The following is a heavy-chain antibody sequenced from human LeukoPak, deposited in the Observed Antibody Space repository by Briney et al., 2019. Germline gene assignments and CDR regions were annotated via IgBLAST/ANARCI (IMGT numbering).Heavy chain of an antibody. V-gene: IGHV3-23*01. J-gene: IGHJ4*02. CDR2: ISGSGGGT. CDR1: GFTFSSYA. D-gene: IGHD3-10*01. Sequence: GGSLRLSCAASGFTFSSYAMTWVRQAPGRGLEWVSGISGSGGGTYYADSVKGRFTISRDNSKNTLYLQMNSLRAEDTAVYYRARDDTDGSGSYYIDYWGQGTLVTVSS. CDR3: ARDDTDGSGSYYIDY.